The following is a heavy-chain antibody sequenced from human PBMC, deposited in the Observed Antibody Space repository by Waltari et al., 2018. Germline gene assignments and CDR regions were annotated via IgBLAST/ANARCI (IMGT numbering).Heavy chain of an antibody. V-gene: IGHV1-24*01. CDR3: ARGGRSFQGVPDY. CDR2: LDPEDGET. D-gene: IGHD3-10*01. Sequence: QVQLVQSGAEVKKPGASVKVSCKVSGYTLTELSMHWVRQAPGKGLEEMGGLDPEDGETSYGQKFQGRVTMTEDTATDTAYMELSSLRSEDTAVYYCARGGRSFQGVPDYWGQGILVTVSS. J-gene: IGHJ4*02. CDR1: GYTLTELS.